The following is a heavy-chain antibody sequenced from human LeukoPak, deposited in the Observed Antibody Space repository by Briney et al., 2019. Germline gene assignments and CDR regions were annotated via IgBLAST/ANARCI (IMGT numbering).Heavy chain of an antibody. Sequence: KPGGSLRLSCAASGFTFSNYYMSWIRQAPGKGLEWVSYINSSSSYTNYADSVKGRFTISRDNAKNSLYLQMNSLRAEDTVVYYCAREIYTDSGYDFGAFDYWGRGTLVAVSS. CDR3: AREIYTDSGYDFGAFDY. D-gene: IGHD5-12*01. J-gene: IGHJ4*02. CDR2: INSSSSYT. CDR1: GFTFSNYY. V-gene: IGHV3-11*06.